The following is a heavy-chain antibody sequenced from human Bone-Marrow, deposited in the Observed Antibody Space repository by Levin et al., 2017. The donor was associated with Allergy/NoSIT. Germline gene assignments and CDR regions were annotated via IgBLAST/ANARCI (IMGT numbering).Heavy chain of an antibody. CDR3: ASIPYYDYIWGSYRLFDY. V-gene: IGHV3-74*01. Sequence: PGGSLRLSCAVSGFTFSSYWIHWVRQAPGKGLVWVSRINSDGSSPAYADSVKGRLTISRDNAKNTVYVQMNSLRVEDTAVYYCASIPYYDYIWGSYRLFDYWGQGTLVTVSS. CDR2: INSDGSSP. CDR1: GFTFSSYW. J-gene: IGHJ4*02. D-gene: IGHD3-16*02.